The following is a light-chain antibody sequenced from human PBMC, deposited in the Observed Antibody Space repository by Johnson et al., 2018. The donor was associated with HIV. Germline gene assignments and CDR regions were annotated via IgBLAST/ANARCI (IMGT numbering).Light chain of an antibody. CDR2: ENN. CDR1: SSNIGNNY. Sequence: QSVLTQPPSVSAAPGQKVTISCSGSSSNIGNNYVSWYQQLPGTAPKLLIYENNKRPSGIPDRFSGSKSGTSATLGITRLQTGDEADYHCATWDSSLSVYVFGTGTKVTVL. CDR3: ATWDSSLSVYV. J-gene: IGLJ1*01. V-gene: IGLV1-51*02.